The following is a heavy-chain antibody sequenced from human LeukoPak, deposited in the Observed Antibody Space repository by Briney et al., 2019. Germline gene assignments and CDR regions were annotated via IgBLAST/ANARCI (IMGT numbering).Heavy chain of an antibody. CDR3: ARSGSFRGYFDS. Sequence: PSETLSLACTVSGGSISSYYWSWIRQPPGKGLEWIGYIYYSGSTNYNPSLKSRVTTSVDTSKNQFSLKMSSVTAADTAVYYCARSGSFRGYFDSWGQGTLVTISS. CDR2: IYYSGST. J-gene: IGHJ4*02. D-gene: IGHD3-10*01. CDR1: GGSISSYY. V-gene: IGHV4-59*08.